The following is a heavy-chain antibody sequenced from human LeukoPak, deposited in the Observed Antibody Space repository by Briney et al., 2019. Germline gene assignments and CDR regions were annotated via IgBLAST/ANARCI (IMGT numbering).Heavy chain of an antibody. CDR3: ARHRTMTSGYDF. D-gene: IGHD5-12*01. CDR2: THYSGST. J-gene: IGHJ4*02. V-gene: IGHV4-59*08. CDR1: GGSISPYY. Sequence: PSETLSLTCTVSGGSISPYYWSWIRQPPGKGLEWIGYTHYSGSTNYNPFLKSRVTISIDTSKNRISLKLSSVAAADTAVYYCARHRTMTSGYDFWGRGTLVAVSP.